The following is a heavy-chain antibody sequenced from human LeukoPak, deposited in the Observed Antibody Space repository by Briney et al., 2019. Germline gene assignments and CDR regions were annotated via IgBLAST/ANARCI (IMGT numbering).Heavy chain of an antibody. Sequence: GGSLRLSCVGYGFTFDYWMSWVRQAPGKGLEWVANINDDESEKYYVDSVKGRITVSRDNARSSLFLQMNNLNAEDTAIYFCARVSTRSGTTYYFDYWGQGTLVTVSS. V-gene: IGHV3-7*01. CDR1: GFTFDYW. CDR2: INDDESEK. D-gene: IGHD3-10*01. J-gene: IGHJ4*02. CDR3: ARVSTRSGTTYYFDY.